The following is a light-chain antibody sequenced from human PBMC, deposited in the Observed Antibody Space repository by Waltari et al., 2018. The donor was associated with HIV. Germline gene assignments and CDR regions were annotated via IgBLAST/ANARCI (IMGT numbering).Light chain of an antibody. V-gene: IGKV3-15*01. CDR1: HSVSIN. J-gene: IGKJ2*01. Sequence: EIVMTQSPATLSVSAGESVTLSCRASHSVSINVAWYQQRPGQGPRLLIYRASTRATNVPARFSGGGSGTEFTLSISSLQSEDFAVYYCQQYHNWPPYTFGQGTKLELK. CDR3: QQYHNWPPYT. CDR2: RAS.